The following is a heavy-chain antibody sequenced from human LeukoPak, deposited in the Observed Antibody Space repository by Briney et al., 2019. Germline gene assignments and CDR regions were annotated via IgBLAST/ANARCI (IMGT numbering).Heavy chain of an antibody. Sequence: ASVKVSCKASGGTFSSYAISWVRQAPGQGLEWMGRIIPILGIANYAQKFQGRVTITADKSTSTAYMELSSLRSEDAAVYYCAPLGNYYDSSEDAFDIWGQGTMVTVSS. D-gene: IGHD3-22*01. V-gene: IGHV1-69*04. CDR1: GGTFSSYA. J-gene: IGHJ3*02. CDR2: IIPILGIA. CDR3: APLGNYYDSSEDAFDI.